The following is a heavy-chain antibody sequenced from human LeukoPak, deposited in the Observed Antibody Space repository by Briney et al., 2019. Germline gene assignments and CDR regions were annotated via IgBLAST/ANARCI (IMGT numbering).Heavy chain of an antibody. CDR3: ARDWGLSITMVRGVSSYFDY. D-gene: IGHD3-10*01. CDR1: GGSISSYY. Sequence: SETLSLTCTVSGGSISSYYWGWIRQPPGKGLEWIGSIYHSGSTYYNPSLKSRVTISVDTSKNQFSLKLSSVTAADTAVYYCARDWGLSITMVRGVSSYFDYWGQGTLVTVSS. V-gene: IGHV4-38-2*02. CDR2: IYHSGST. J-gene: IGHJ4*02.